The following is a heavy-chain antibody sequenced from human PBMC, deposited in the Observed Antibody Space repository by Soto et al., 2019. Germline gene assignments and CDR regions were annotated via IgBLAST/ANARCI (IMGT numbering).Heavy chain of an antibody. CDR1: VDSVSSSSAA. J-gene: IGHJ3*02. CDR3: ARETVGAKYCSGGSCEDAFDI. D-gene: IGHD2-15*01. CDR2: TYYRSKWYN. Sequence: PSQTLSLSCAISVDSVSSSSAAWNWIRQSPSRGLEWLGRTYYRSKWYNDYAVSVKSRITINPDTSKNQFSLQLNSVTPEDTAVYYCARETVGAKYCSGGSCEDAFDIWGQGTMVTVSS. V-gene: IGHV6-1*01.